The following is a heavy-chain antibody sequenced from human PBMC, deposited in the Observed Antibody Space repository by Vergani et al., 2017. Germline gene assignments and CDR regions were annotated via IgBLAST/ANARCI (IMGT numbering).Heavy chain of an antibody. CDR2: INWNSDSI. CDR1: GFTFDDYA. Sequence: EVQLVESGGGLVQPGRSLRLSCAASGFTFDDYAMHWVRQAPGKGLEWVSGINWNSDSIAYADSVKGRFTISRDNAENSLYLQMNSLRAEDTALYYCARGLWDCTHIRCSPPSYWGQGTQVTVSS. CDR3: ARGLWDCTHIRCSPPSY. V-gene: IGHV3-9*01. J-gene: IGHJ4*02. D-gene: IGHD2-8*01.